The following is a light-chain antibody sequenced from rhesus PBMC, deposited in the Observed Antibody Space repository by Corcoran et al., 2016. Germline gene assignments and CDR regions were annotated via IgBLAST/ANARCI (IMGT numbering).Light chain of an antibody. CDR2: SAN. Sequence: DIQMTQSPSSLSASVGDRVTITCRASQGISSQLNWYQQKPGKAPKLLSNSANRLASGVPSRFSGSGSGTEFPLTISCLQPEEFATYYCQQYHNLPFTFGPGTKLDIQ. V-gene: IGKV1-32*01. J-gene: IGKJ3*01. CDR3: QQYHNLPFT. CDR1: QGISSQ.